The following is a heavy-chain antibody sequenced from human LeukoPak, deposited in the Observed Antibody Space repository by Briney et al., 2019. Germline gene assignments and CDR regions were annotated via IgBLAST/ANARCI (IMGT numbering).Heavy chain of an antibody. Sequence: SETLSLTCTVSSGSISNYDWSWIRQPAGKGLEWIGRIYTSGSTNYNPSLKSRVTMSVDTSKKQFSLKLSSVTAADTAVYYCARLTSSWYQDWYFDLWGRGTLVTVSS. D-gene: IGHD6-13*01. V-gene: IGHV4-4*07. J-gene: IGHJ2*01. CDR2: IYTSGST. CDR3: ARLTSSWYQDWYFDL. CDR1: SGSISNYD.